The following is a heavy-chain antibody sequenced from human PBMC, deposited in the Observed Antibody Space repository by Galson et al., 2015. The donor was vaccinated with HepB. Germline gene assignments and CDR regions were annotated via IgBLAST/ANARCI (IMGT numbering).Heavy chain of an antibody. CDR2: ISYDGTKE. D-gene: IGHD1-7*01. Sequence: SLRLSCADSGFTFSDYAILWVRQAPGKGLEWGAAISYDGTKEYYADSVKGRFTISRDNYKNTLYLQMNSLRAEDTAVYYCAKGPWNYADYWGQGTLVTVSS. CDR1: GFTFSDYA. V-gene: IGHV3-30-3*01. J-gene: IGHJ4*02. CDR3: AKGPWNYADY.